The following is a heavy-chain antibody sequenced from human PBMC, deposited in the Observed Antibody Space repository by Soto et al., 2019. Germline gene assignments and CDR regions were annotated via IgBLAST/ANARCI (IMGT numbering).Heavy chain of an antibody. Sequence: GGSLRLSCAASGFTFDDYWMHWARQAPGKGLVWVARIGSDGTSTSYADSVKGRFTISRDNAKNTLYLQMNNLRADDTAVYYCARDITGWTWGRGTLVTVSS. CDR3: ARDITGWT. CDR1: GFTFDDYW. D-gene: IGHD6-19*01. J-gene: IGHJ5*02. CDR2: IGSDGTST. V-gene: IGHV3-74*01.